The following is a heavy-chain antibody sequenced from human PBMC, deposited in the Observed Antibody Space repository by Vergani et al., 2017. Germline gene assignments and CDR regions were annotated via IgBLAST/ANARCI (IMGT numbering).Heavy chain of an antibody. CDR2: VNPEGTNT. Sequence: EVQLVESGGGLVQPGGSLRLSCAASGFTFSRHWMHWVRQAPGKGLVWVSRVNPEGTNTPYADSVKGRFTISRDNAKNMMYLQLNSLRDEDTAVYYCARDGRIVAEGTELDYWGQGTLVTVS. V-gene: IGHV3-74*01. D-gene: IGHD1-14*01. CDR3: ARDGRIVAEGTELDY. J-gene: IGHJ4*02. CDR1: GFTFSRHW.